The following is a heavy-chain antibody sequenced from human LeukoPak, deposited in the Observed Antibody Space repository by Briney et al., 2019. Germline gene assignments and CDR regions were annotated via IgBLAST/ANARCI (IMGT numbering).Heavy chain of an antibody. Sequence: ASVKVSCKASGYTFTGYYMHWVRQAPGQGLEWMGWINPNSGGTNYAQKFQGRVTMTRDTSISTAYTELSRLRSDDTAVYYCARDGGSYDSSGYYYVFWGQGTLVTVSS. D-gene: IGHD3-22*01. CDR2: INPNSGGT. CDR1: GYTFTGYY. V-gene: IGHV1-2*02. J-gene: IGHJ4*02. CDR3: ARDGGSYDSSGYYYVF.